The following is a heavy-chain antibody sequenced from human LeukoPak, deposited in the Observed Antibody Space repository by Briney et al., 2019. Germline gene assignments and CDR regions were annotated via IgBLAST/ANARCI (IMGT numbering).Heavy chain of an antibody. CDR1: GYTFTSYD. J-gene: IGHJ6*03. Sequence: ASVKVSCKASGYTFTSYDINWVRQATGQGLEWMGWMNPNSGNTGYAQKFQGRVTITRNTSIRTAYVELSSLRSEDTAVYYCARGLVGKDYYYYYMDVWGKGTTVSVSS. D-gene: IGHD6-19*01. CDR3: ARGLVGKDYYYYYMDV. CDR2: MNPNSGNT. V-gene: IGHV1-8*03.